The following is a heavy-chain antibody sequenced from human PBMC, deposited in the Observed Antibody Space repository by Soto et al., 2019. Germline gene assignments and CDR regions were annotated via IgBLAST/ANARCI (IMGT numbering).Heavy chain of an antibody. CDR2: ISSSSSSTI. CDR3: ARNRITIFGVVRYMDV. Sequence: PGGSLRPSCAASGFTFSSYSMNWVRQAPGKGLEWVSYISSSSSSTIYYADSVKGRFTISRDNAKNSLYLQMNSLRAEDTAVYYCARNRITIFGVVRYMDVWGKGTTVTVSS. CDR1: GFTFSSYS. V-gene: IGHV3-48*01. J-gene: IGHJ6*03. D-gene: IGHD3-3*01.